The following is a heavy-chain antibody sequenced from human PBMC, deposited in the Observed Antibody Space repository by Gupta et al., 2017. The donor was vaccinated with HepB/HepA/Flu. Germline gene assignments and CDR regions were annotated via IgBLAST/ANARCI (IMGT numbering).Heavy chain of an antibody. D-gene: IGHD3-3*01. Sequence: QLHLQESGPGVAKPSETLSLTCTVSGGTVTSSSLYWGWIRHSPGKGLEWIGSLYYTGSTYYTPSLKSRVTKSVDTSKNQFSLKLKSVTAADTAVYFCATHLYLWIGVGAFNIWGQGTMVTVSS. V-gene: IGHV4-39*01. CDR2: LYYTGST. CDR1: GGTVTSSSLY. CDR3: ATHLYLWIGVGAFNI. J-gene: IGHJ3*02.